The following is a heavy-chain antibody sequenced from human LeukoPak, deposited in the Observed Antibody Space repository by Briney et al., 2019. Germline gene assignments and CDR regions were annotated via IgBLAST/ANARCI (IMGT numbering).Heavy chain of an antibody. CDR3: ARGRMVRGVTWWFDP. D-gene: IGHD3-10*01. CDR2: MNPNSGNT. J-gene: IGHJ5*02. Sequence: ASVKVSCKASGYTFTSYDINWVRQATGQGLEWMGWMNPNSGNTGYAQKFQGRVTMTRNTSISTAYMELSSLRSKDTAVYYCARGRMVRGVTWWFDPWGQGTLVTVSS. CDR1: GYTFTSYD. V-gene: IGHV1-8*01.